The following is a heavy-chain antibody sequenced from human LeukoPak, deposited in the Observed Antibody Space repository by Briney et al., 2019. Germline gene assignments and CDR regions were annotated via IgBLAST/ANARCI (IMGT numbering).Heavy chain of an antibody. V-gene: IGHV3-7*01. J-gene: IGHJ3*02. Sequence: PGGSLRLSCAASGFTFSSYWMSWVRQAPGKGLEWVANIKQDGSEKYYVDSVKGRFTISRDNAKNPLYLQMNSLRAEDTAVYYCARDLKGDAFDIWGQGTMVTVSS. CDR1: GFTFSSYW. CDR2: IKQDGSEK. D-gene: IGHD3-9*01. CDR3: ARDLKGDAFDI.